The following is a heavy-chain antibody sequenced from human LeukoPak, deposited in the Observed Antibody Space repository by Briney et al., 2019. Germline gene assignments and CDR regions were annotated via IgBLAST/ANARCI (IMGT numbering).Heavy chain of an antibody. Sequence: PGGSLRLSCAASGFTFSSYGMHWVRQAPGKGLEWVAVISYDGSNKYYADSVKGRFIISRDNSKNTLYLQMNSLRAEDTAVYYYAKDDGDYDGTLYYFDYWGQGTLVTVSS. J-gene: IGHJ4*02. D-gene: IGHD4-17*01. V-gene: IGHV3-30*18. CDR1: GFTFSSYG. CDR2: ISYDGSNK. CDR3: AKDDGDYDGTLYYFDY.